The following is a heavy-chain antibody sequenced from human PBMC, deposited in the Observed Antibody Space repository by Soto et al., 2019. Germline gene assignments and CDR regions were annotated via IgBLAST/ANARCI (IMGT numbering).Heavy chain of an antibody. J-gene: IGHJ6*02. Sequence: ASVKVSCKASGYTFTSYGISWVRQTPGQGLEWKGWISAYNGNTNYAQKLQGRVTMTTDTSTSTAYMELRSLRSDDTAVYYCARSSFLGYCSSTSCPGMDVWGQGTTVTVSS. CDR2: ISAYNGNT. V-gene: IGHV1-18*04. CDR1: GYTFTSYG. CDR3: ARSSFLGYCSSTSCPGMDV. D-gene: IGHD2-2*01.